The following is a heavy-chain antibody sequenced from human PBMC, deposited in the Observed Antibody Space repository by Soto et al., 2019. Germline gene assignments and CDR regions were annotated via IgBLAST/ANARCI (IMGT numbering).Heavy chain of an antibody. Sequence: SGLKLVSQTESYRLSGTFSGFSLINVRMGVSWIRQPPGRALEWLAHFFSNVDRSYTPYIQSRLTMSQDTSVTQVVLHMTNMDLQDTGTYFCARMNADSDSHYYAMDVWGPGTPVTVSS. CDR2: FFSNVDR. CDR3: ARMNADSDSHYYAMDV. CDR1: GFSLINVRMG. J-gene: IGHJ6*02. V-gene: IGHV2-26*01. D-gene: IGHD4-17*01.